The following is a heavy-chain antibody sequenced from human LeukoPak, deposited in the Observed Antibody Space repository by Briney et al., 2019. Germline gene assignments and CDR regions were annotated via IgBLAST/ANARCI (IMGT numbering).Heavy chain of an antibody. Sequence: PGGSLRLSCAASGFTFSSYWMSWVRQAPGKGLEWVANIKQDGSEKYYVDSVKGRFTISRDNAKNSLYLQMNSLRAEDPAVYYCARDGGGVTIKSKRAEYFQHWGQGTLVTVSS. CDR3: ARDGGGVTIKSKRAEYFQH. D-gene: IGHD3-16*01. CDR2: IKQDGSEK. CDR1: GFTFSSYW. V-gene: IGHV3-7*03. J-gene: IGHJ1*01.